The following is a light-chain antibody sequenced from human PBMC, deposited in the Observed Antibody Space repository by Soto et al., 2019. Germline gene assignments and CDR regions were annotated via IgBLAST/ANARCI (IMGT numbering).Light chain of an antibody. J-gene: IGKJ2*01. V-gene: IGKV1-6*01. CDR3: LQDYSYPYT. Sequence: AIQMTQSPSSLSTSVGDRVTITCRASQGIRNDLGWYQHKPGKAPKLLIYGASSLQSGVPSRFSGSGSGTDFTLTISSLQSEDFATYYCLQDYSYPYTFGQGTKLEIK. CDR2: GAS. CDR1: QGIRND.